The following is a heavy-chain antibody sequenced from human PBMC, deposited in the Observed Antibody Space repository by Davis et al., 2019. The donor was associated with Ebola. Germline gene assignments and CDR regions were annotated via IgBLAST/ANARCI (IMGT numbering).Heavy chain of an antibody. CDR3: ARHYVYDYYMGLDV. CDR1: GFTFSDYY. V-gene: IGHV3-11*04. D-gene: IGHD3-16*01. CDR2: ISSSSSTI. J-gene: IGHJ6*02. Sequence: PGGSLRLSCAASGFTFSDYYMSWIRQAPGKGLEWVSYISSSSSTIYYADSVKGRFTISRDNAKNSLYLQMNSLRDEDTAVYYCARHYVYDYYMGLDVWGQGTTVTVSS.